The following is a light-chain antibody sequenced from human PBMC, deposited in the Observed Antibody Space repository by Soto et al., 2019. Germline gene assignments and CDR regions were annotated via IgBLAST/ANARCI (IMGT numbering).Light chain of an antibody. V-gene: IGKV3-15*01. CDR3: QQYDSLWA. Sequence: EILMTQSPASLSVSPGERVTLSCWASQRVGPNLAWYQHRPGQAPRLLIYAASTRAAGVPARFSGSGFGTQFTLTISSLQSEDSAVYYCQQYDSLWAFGQGTKVDI. J-gene: IGKJ1*01. CDR2: AAS. CDR1: QRVGPN.